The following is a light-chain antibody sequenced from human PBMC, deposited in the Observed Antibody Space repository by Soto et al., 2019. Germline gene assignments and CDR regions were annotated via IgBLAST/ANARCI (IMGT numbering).Light chain of an antibody. CDR2: GAS. V-gene: IGKV3-20*01. CDR3: QQCGSSPYT. J-gene: IGKJ2*01. Sequence: IVLTQSPGPLSLSPGERATLSCRASQSVRGSYLAWYQQKPGQPPRLLIYGASSRAAGIPDRFSGSRSGTDFTLTISRLEPEDFAVYHCQQCGSSPYTFGHGTKLESK. CDR1: QSVRGSY.